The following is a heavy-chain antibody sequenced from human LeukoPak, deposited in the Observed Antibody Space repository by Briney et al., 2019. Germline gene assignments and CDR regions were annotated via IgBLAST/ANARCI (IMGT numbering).Heavy chain of an antibody. CDR2: ISPNSGDT. CDR1: GYTFTGYY. D-gene: IGHD3-10*01. J-gene: IGHJ4*02. CDR3: ASVYYGSGSYCYFDY. V-gene: IGHV1-2*02. Sequence: ASVKVSCKASGYTFTGYYIHWVRQAPGQGLEWMGWISPNSGDTHSAQTFQGRVTMTRDTSISTAYMELSRLKSDDTAVYYCASVYYGSGSYCYFDYWGQGTLVTVSS.